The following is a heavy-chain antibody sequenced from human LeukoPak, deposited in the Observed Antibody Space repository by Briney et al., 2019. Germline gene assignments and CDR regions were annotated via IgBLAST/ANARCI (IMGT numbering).Heavy chain of an antibody. CDR2: IYYSGST. V-gene: IGHV4-61*10. Sequence: SETLSLTCTVSGGSISSGSYYWSWIRQPAGKGLEWIGYIYYSGSTNYNPSLKSRVTISVDTSKNQFSLKLSSVTAADTAVYYCARGLGYSSGWYDYYYMDVWGKGTTVAISS. CDR1: GGSISSGSYY. CDR3: ARGLGYSSGWYDYYYMDV. J-gene: IGHJ6*03. D-gene: IGHD6-19*01.